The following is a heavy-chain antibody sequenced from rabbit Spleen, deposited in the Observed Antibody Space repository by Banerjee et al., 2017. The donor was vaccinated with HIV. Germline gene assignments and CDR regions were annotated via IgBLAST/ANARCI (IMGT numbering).Heavy chain of an antibody. CDR2: IDSGSSGFT. D-gene: IGHD4-1*01. V-gene: IGHV1S40*01. CDR3: ARDTSSGWGVVSYYFNL. J-gene: IGHJ4*01. Sequence: QSLEESGGDLVKPGASLTLTCTASGVSFSSSSYMCWVRQAPGKGLEWIACIDSGSSGFTYFATWAKGRFTISKTSSTTVTLQMTRLTAADTATYFCARDTSSGWGVVSYYFNLWGPGTPSPS. CDR1: GVSFSSSSY.